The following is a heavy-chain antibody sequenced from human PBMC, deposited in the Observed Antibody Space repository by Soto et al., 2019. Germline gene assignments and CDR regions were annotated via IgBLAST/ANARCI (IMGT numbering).Heavy chain of an antibody. CDR2: ITTTSSTM. D-gene: IGHD3-22*01. CDR3: ARDSSGRQYYGMDV. Sequence: GGSLRLSCTPSGFTFSDYSMNWVRQAPGKGLEWISYITTTSSTMYYADSVKGRFTISRDNAKNSLYLQMNSLRDEDTAVYYCARDSSGRQYYGMDVWRQGTTVTVSS. V-gene: IGHV3-48*02. J-gene: IGHJ6*02. CDR1: GFTFSDYS.